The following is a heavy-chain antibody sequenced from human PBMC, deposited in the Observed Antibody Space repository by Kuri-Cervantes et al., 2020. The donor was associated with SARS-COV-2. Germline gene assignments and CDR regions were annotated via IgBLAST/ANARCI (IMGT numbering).Heavy chain of an antibody. J-gene: IGHJ4*02. CDR3: ARERASGWEGDFDY. CDR2: IIPIFGTA. D-gene: IGHD1-26*01. V-gene: IGHV1-69*05. CDR1: AGTFSCYS. Sequence: SVKVSCKASAGTFSCYSIGWVRQAPGQGLEWMGWIIPIFGTANYAQKFQGSVTMTTDESTSTAYMELSRLRSEDTAVYYCARERASGWEGDFDYWGQGTLVTVSS.